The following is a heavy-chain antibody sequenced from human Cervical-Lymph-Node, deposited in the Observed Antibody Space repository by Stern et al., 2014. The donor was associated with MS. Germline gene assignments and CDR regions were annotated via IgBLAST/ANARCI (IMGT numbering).Heavy chain of an antibody. CDR3: AAQNTVTNYYYYGMDV. CDR1: GYTLSELS. V-gene: IGHV1-24*01. J-gene: IGHJ6*02. CDR2: FDPEEGGT. D-gene: IGHD4-17*01. Sequence: QVQLVQSGAEVKKPGASVKVSCKASGYTLSELSMHWVRQAPGSGLEWMGGFDPEEGGTIYAQKFQGRVTMTEDTSTDTAYMELSSLRSEDTAVYYCAAQNTVTNYYYYGMDVWGQGTTVTVSS.